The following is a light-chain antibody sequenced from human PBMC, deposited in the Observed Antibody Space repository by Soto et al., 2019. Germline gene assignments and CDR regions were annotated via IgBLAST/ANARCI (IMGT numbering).Light chain of an antibody. CDR1: SSDVGGYNY. CDR2: EVS. J-gene: IGLJ2*01. V-gene: IGLV2-14*01. CDR3: SSYTSSSTPL. Sequence: QSALTQPRSVSGPPGQSVSISCTGTSSDVGGYNYVSWYQQHPGKAPKLMIYEVSNRPSGVSDRFSGSKSGNTASLTISGLQAEDEADYYCSSYTSSSTPLFGGGTKLTVL.